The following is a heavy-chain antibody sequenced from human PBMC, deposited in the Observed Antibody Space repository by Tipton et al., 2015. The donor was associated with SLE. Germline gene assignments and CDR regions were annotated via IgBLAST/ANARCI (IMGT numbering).Heavy chain of an antibody. CDR1: GFSFSTYA. Sequence: SLRLSCAASGFSFSTYAMTWVRQAPGRGLEWVSTINGGGYRTYYADSVKGRFTISRDNAKNSLYLQMNSLRAEDTAVYYCARGGYCSGGSCLDYWGQGTLVTVSS. CDR2: INGGGYRT. V-gene: IGHV3-23*01. J-gene: IGHJ4*02. D-gene: IGHD2-15*01. CDR3: ARGGYCSGGSCLDY.